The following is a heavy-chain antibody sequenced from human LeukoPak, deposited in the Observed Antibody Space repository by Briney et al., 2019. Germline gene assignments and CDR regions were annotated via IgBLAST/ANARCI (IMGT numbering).Heavy chain of an antibody. D-gene: IGHD3-10*01. J-gene: IGHJ6*03. CDR3: ARLAPDYYGSGSYYYYMDV. Sequence: SETLSLTRTVSVGSLSSSSFYWGWIRQPPGKWLEWIGCIYYSVSTYYNQSLKSRVTISVDTAKNQFSLKLSSVTAADTAVYYCARLAPDYYGSGSYYYYMDVWGKGTTVTVSS. CDR1: VGSLSSSSFY. CDR2: IYYSVST. V-gene: IGHV4-39*01.